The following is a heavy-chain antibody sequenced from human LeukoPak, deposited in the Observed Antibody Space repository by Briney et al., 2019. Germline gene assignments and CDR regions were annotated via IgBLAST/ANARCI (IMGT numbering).Heavy chain of an antibody. V-gene: IGHV1-69*01. CDR3: VRPDRIFGVPAAFDA. CDR2: IIPKYSAS. Sequence: ASVKVSCKASGGSFSDYPINWVRQAPGQGLEWLGGIIPKYSASNYAQAFQGRVTITADESTNTVYMEMSGLRPDDTAVYYCVRPDRIFGVPAAFDAWGQGALVAVSS. J-gene: IGHJ3*01. CDR1: GGSFSDYP. D-gene: IGHD3-3*02.